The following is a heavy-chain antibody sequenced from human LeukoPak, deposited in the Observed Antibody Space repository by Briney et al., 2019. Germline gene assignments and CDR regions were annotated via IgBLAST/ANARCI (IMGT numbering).Heavy chain of an antibody. Sequence: SETLSLTCAVYGGSFSGYYWSWIRQPPGKGLEWIGQINHSGSTNYNPSLKSRVTISVGTSKNQFSLKLSSVTAADTAVYYCAKRYCSSTSCYFDYWGQGTLVTVSS. CDR3: AKRYCSSTSCYFDY. CDR2: INHSGST. J-gene: IGHJ4*02. CDR1: GGSFSGYY. D-gene: IGHD2-2*01. V-gene: IGHV4-34*01.